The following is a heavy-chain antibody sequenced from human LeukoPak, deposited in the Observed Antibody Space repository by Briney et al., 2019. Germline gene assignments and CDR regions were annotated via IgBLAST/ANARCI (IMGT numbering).Heavy chain of an antibody. V-gene: IGHV3-23*01. Sequence: GGSLRLSCAASGFTFSSYAMSWVRQAPGKGLEWVSAISGSGGSTYYVDSVKGRFTISRDNSKNTLYLQMNSLRAEDTAVYYCARSVRLGYCTSTSCYPFDYWGQGTLVTVSS. CDR2: ISGSGGST. CDR3: ARSVRLGYCTSTSCYPFDY. D-gene: IGHD2-2*01. J-gene: IGHJ4*02. CDR1: GFTFSSYA.